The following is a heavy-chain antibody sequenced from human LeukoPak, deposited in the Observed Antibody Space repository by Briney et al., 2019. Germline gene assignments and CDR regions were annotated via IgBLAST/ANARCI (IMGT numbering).Heavy chain of an antibody. CDR3: ARNGESDCGGDCYGYYYYGMDV. CDR1: GGSISSYY. J-gene: IGHJ6*04. Sequence: SETLSLTCTVSGGSISSYYWSWIRHPPGKGLEWIGYIYYSGSNNYNPPLKSRVTISVDTSKNQFFLKLSSMSAADTAVYYCARNGESDCGGDCYGYYYYGMDVWGKGATVTVSS. V-gene: IGHV4-59*01. CDR2: IYYSGSN. D-gene: IGHD2-21*02.